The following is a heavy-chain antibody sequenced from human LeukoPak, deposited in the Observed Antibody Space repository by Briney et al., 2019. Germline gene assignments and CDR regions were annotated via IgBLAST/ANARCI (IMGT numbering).Heavy chain of an antibody. D-gene: IGHD3-9*01. J-gene: IGHJ4*02. CDR1: GFTLSSYS. V-gene: IGHV3-21*01. Sequence: PRRSLRLSCAASGFTLSSYSMNSVRQAPGKGLKSVSSISTSSSYIYSTISVKSRFTISRDNAKNSLYLQMHSLRAEDTAVYYCARWGHEFLAGSFDYWGQGTLVTVSS. CDR2: ISTSSSYI. CDR3: ARWGHEFLAGSFDY.